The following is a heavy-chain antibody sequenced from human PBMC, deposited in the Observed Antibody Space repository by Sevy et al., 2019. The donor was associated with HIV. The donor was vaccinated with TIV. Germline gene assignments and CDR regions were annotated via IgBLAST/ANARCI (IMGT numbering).Heavy chain of an antibody. CDR2: FDPEDDET. CDR3: ATTKDYYESSGSPFDS. J-gene: IGHJ4*02. D-gene: IGHD3-22*01. CDR1: GYTLTKLA. V-gene: IGHV1-24*01. Sequence: ASVTVSCRVSGYTLTKLAMHWVRQAPGKGLEWMGSFDPEDDETIYAQKFQGRVMMTEDTSTDTAYMELSSLRSEDTAVYYCATTKDYYESSGSPFDSWGQGTLVTVSS.